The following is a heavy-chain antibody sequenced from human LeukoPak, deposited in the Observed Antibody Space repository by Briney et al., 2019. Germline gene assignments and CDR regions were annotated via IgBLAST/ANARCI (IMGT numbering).Heavy chain of an antibody. CDR2: FDPEDGET. V-gene: IGHV1-24*01. J-gene: IGHJ6*04. CDR3: ATVPKYYDILTGPRFVDV. CDR1: GYTLTELS. Sequence: GASVKVSCKVSGYTLTELSMHWVRQAPGKGLEWMGGFDPEDGETIYAQKFQGRVTMTEDTSTDTAYMELSSLRSEDTAVYYCATVPKYYDILTGPRFVDVWGKGTTVTVSS. D-gene: IGHD3-9*01.